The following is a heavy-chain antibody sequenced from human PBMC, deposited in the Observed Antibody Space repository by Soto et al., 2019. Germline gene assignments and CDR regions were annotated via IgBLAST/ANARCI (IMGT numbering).Heavy chain of an antibody. CDR2: ISYDGSNK. CDR1: GFTFSSYA. V-gene: IGHV3-30-3*01. CDR3: AREGECVKGWRTFDY. J-gene: IGHJ4*02. Sequence: QVQLVESGGGVVQPGRSLRLSCTASGFTFSSYAMHWVRQAPGQGLEWVAVISYDGSNKYYEDSVKGRFTISRDNSKNTLYVQRNGLRAEDTAVDYWAREGECVKGWRTFDYWGQGTLVTVSS. D-gene: IGHD3-10*01.